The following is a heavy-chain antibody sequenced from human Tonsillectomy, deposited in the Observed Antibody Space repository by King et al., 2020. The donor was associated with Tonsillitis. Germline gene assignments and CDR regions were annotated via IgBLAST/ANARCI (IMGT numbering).Heavy chain of an antibody. J-gene: IGHJ3*02. D-gene: IGHD6-13*01. Sequence: VQLVESGGGLVQPGGSLRLSCAASGFTFSSYDMHWVRQATGKGLEWVSAIGTAGDTYYPGSVKGRFTISRENAKNSLYLQMNSLRAGDTAVYYCARVGAAADAFDIWGQGTMVTVSS. CDR3: ARVGAAADAFDI. CDR1: GFTFSSYD. V-gene: IGHV3-13*01. CDR2: IGTAGDT.